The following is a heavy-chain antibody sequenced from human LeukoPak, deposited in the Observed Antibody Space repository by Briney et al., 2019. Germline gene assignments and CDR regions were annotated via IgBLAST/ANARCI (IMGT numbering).Heavy chain of an antibody. CDR1: GFTFDDYA. Sequence: GRSLRLSCAASGFTFDDYAMHWVRQAPGKGLEWVSGISWNSGSIGYADSVKGRFTISRDNAKNSLYLQMNSPRAEDTALYYCAKEISGGDGMDVWGQGTTVTVSS. J-gene: IGHJ6*02. D-gene: IGHD2-15*01. CDR3: AKEISGGDGMDV. CDR2: ISWNSGSI. V-gene: IGHV3-9*01.